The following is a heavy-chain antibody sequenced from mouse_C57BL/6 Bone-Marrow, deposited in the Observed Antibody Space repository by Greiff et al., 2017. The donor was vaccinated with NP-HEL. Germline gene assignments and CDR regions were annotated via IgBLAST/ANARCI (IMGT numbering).Heavy chain of an antibody. Sequence: VQLQQSGAELAKPGASVKLSCKASGYTFTSYWMHWVNQRPGQGLEWIGYIHPCSGYPKYNQKFKDKATLPVDKSSSTAYMQLSSLTSEDSAVYYCARSYCSYYYGSRPWFAGWGQGTLVTV. J-gene: IGHJ3*01. CDR1: GYTFTSYW. CDR3: ARSYCSYYYGSRPWFAG. D-gene: IGHD1-1*01. V-gene: IGHV1-7*01. CDR2: IHPCSGYP.